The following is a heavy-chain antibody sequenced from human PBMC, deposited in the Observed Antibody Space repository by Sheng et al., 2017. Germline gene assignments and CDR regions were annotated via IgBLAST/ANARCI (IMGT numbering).Heavy chain of an antibody. V-gene: IGHV1-18*01. Sequence: QVQLVQSGAEVKKPGASVKVSCKASGYTFTSYGISWVRQAPGQGLEWMGWISAYNGNTNYAQKLQGRVTMTTDTSTSTAYMELRSLRSDDTAVYYCARAEVRYFDWLLTPQSYDYMDVWGKGTTVTVSS. D-gene: IGHD3-9*01. CDR2: ISAYNGNT. J-gene: IGHJ6*03. CDR3: ARAEVRYFDWLLTPQSYDYMDV. CDR1: GYTFTSYG.